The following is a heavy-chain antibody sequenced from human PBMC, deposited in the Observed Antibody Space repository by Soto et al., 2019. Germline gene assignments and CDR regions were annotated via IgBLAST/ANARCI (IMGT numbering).Heavy chain of an antibody. Sequence: QVQLQESGPGLVKPSETLSLTCTVSGASISSYYWSWIRQPPGKGLEWIGYVYYSGSTNYNPSLKSRVTISVDTHKDHISLKLSSVTAADTAMYYCARDTTPSLWGQGTLVTVSS. V-gene: IGHV4-59*01. CDR1: GASISSYY. J-gene: IGHJ4*02. CDR3: ARDTTPSL. CDR2: VYYSGST. D-gene: IGHD1-1*01.